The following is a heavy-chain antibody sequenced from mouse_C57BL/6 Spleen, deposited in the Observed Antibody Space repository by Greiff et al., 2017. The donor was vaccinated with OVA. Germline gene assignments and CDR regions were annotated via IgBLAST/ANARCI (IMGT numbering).Heavy chain of an antibody. J-gene: IGHJ2*01. CDR3: ARGGYDGIYFDY. Sequence: VQLQQSGPELVKPGASVKISCKASGYTFTDYYMNWVKQSHGKSLEWIGDINPNNGGTSYNQKFKGKATLTVDKSSSTAYMELRSLTSEYSAVYDCARGGYDGIYFDYWGQGTTLTVSS. CDR2: INPNNGGT. V-gene: IGHV1-26*01. CDR1: GYTFTDYY. D-gene: IGHD2-1*01.